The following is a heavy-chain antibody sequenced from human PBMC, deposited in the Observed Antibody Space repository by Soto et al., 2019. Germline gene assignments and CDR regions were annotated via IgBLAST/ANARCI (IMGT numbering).Heavy chain of an antibody. Sequence: ASVKVSCKASGYTFTGYYMHWVRQAPGQGLEWMGWINPNSGGTNYAQKFQGRVTMTRDTSISTAYMELSRLRSDDTAVYYCAREFYKRFGEYNWLDPWGQGTLVTVYS. D-gene: IGHD3-10*01. J-gene: IGHJ5*02. CDR1: GYTFTGYY. V-gene: IGHV1-2*02. CDR2: INPNSGGT. CDR3: AREFYKRFGEYNWLDP.